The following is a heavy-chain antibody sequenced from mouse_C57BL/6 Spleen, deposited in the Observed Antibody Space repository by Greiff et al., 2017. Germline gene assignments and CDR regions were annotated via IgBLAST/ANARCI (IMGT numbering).Heavy chain of an antibody. D-gene: IGHD1-1*01. Sequence: EVQLVESGGGLVQPKGSLKLSCAASGFSFNTYAMNWVRQAPGKGLEWVARIRSKSNNYATYYADSVKDRFTISRDDSESMLYLQMNNLKTEDTAMYYCVRQFTTVVAPYAMDYWGQGTSVTVSS. CDR2: IRSKSNNYAT. CDR1: GFSFNTYA. J-gene: IGHJ4*01. CDR3: VRQFTTVVAPYAMDY. V-gene: IGHV10-1*01.